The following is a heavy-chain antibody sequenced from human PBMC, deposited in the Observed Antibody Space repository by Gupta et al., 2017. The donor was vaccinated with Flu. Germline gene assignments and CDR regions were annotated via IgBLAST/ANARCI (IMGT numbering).Heavy chain of an antibody. J-gene: IGHJ4*02. D-gene: IGHD6-13*01. Sequence: EVQLVESGGGLVQPGRSLRLSCAASGFPFDDYAMHWVRQAPGKGLEWVSGISWNSGSIGYADSVKGRFTISRDNAKNSLYLQMNSLRAEDTALYYCAKDISGSWYSGFDYWGQGTLVTVSS. CDR3: AKDISGSWYSGFDY. V-gene: IGHV3-9*01. CDR2: ISWNSGSI. CDR1: GFPFDDYA.